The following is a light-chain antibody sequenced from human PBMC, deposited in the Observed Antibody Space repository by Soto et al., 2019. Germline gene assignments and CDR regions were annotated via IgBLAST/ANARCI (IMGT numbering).Light chain of an antibody. CDR1: QIVSSY. J-gene: IGKJ4*01. CDR3: QQRSNWPSLT. Sequence: EIVLIQSPATLSLSPGERATLSCRASQIVSSYLAWYQHKPGQAPRLLISDASNRATGIPARFSGSGSETDFTLTISSLEPEDSAVYYCQQRSNWPSLTFGGGTKVDIK. V-gene: IGKV3-11*01. CDR2: DAS.